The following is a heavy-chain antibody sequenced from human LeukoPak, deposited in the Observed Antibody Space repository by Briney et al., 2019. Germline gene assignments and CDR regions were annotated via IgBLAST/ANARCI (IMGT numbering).Heavy chain of an antibody. V-gene: IGHV4-59*10. CDR1: GGSFSGYY. J-gene: IGHJ5*02. Sequence: PSETLSLTCAVYGGSFSGYYWSWIRQPAGKGLEWIGRIYTSGSTNYNPSLKSRVTMSVDTSKNQFSLKLSSVTAADTAVYYCARGYDFAWFDPWGQGTLVTVSS. CDR2: IYTSGST. D-gene: IGHD3/OR15-3a*01. CDR3: ARGYDFAWFDP.